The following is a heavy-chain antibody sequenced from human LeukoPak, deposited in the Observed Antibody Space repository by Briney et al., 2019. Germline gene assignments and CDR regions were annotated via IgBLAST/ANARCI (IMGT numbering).Heavy chain of an antibody. D-gene: IGHD6-19*01. CDR3: ARGGSGWYNF. CDR2: IYHSGST. J-gene: IGHJ4*02. Sequence: SETLSLTCTVSGYSISSGHYWGWIRQPPGKGLEWIGSIYHSGSTYYNPSLKSRVTISLDTSKNQFSLKLSSVTAADTAVYYCARGGSGWYNFWGQGTWSPSPQ. V-gene: IGHV4-38-2*02. CDR1: GYSISSGHY.